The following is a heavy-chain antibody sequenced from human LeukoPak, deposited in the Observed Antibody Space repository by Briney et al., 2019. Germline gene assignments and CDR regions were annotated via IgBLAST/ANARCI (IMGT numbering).Heavy chain of an antibody. J-gene: IGHJ3*02. Sequence: EASETLSLTCAVYGGSFSGYYWSWIRQPPGKGLEWIGEINHSGGTNYNPSLKSRVTISVDTSKNQFSLKLSSVTAADTAVYYCASAMIGVPDDAFDIWGQGTMVTVSS. CDR1: GGSFSGYY. CDR3: ASAMIGVPDDAFDI. V-gene: IGHV4-34*01. D-gene: IGHD3-22*01. CDR2: INHSGGT.